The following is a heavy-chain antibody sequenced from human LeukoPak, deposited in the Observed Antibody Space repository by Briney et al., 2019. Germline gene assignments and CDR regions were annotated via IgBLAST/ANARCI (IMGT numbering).Heavy chain of an antibody. CDR2: INPSGGST. Sequence: ASVKVSCKASAYTFTSYYMHWVRQAPGQGLEWMGIINPSGGSTSYAQKFQGRVTITADESTSTAYMELSSLRSEDTAVYYCGITTGTHPKTGTTSYYYYGMDVWGQGTTVTVSS. CDR1: AYTFTSYY. V-gene: IGHV1-46*01. J-gene: IGHJ6*02. CDR3: GITTGTHPKTGTTSYYYYGMDV. D-gene: IGHD1-1*01.